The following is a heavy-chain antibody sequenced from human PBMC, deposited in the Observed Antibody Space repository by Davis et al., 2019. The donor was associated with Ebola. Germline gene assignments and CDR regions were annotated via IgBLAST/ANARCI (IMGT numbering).Heavy chain of an antibody. CDR2: ISGSGGST. J-gene: IGHJ4*02. CDR3: ARDSEYSSSWYLHGVAWDY. V-gene: IGHV3-21*01. Sequence: GGSLRLSCAVSTFTFSTYSMNWVRQAPGKGLEWVSAISGSGGSTYYADSVKGRFTISRDNAKNSLYLQMNSLRAEDTAVYYCARDSEYSSSWYLHGVAWDYWGQGTLVTVSS. CDR1: TFTFSTYS. D-gene: IGHD6-13*01.